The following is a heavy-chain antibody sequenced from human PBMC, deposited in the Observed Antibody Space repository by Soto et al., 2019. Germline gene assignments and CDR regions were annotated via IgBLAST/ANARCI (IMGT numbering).Heavy chain of an antibody. Sequence: QVQLVQSGAEVKKPGSSVKVSCKASGGTFSSYVINWVRQAPGEGLEWMGGIIPIFGTTNYAQKFQGRATITADASTRAADLDLGGLRSEDTAVYCCARGGVVVDLRVKYDYGLDSWGQGTSVTVSS. J-gene: IGHJ6*02. CDR1: GGTFSSYV. D-gene: IGHD2-15*01. V-gene: IGHV1-69*12. CDR3: ARGGVVVDLRVKYDYGLDS. CDR2: IIPIFGTT.